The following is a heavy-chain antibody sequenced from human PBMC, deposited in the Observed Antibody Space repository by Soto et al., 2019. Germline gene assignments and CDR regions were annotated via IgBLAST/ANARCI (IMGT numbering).Heavy chain of an antibody. D-gene: IGHD3-16*01. V-gene: IGHV1-18*01. CDR3: ARDPRRMINDFFAWFDS. J-gene: IGHJ5*01. Sequence: QVQLVQSGAEVKRPGASVKVSCTASGYTFTKHGITWVRQAPGQGLEWVGWISGNNGDTNYAQKFQGRVTITADTATRTAYMELRSLRSDDAAVYYCARDPRRMINDFFAWFDSWGQGTLVTVSS. CDR1: GYTFTKHG. CDR2: ISGNNGDT.